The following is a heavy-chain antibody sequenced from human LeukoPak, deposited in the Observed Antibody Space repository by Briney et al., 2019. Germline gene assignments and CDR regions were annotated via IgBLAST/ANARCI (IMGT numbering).Heavy chain of an antibody. CDR1: GFTFSSFA. CDR2: IPSSGPIT. CDR3: ANRVAQHDS. Sequence: PGGSLRLSCVASGFTFSSFAMSWVRQAPGKGLEWVSGIPSSGPITYYADSVKGRFTISRDNSKNTLYLQMNSLTTEDTGIYYCANRVAQHDSWGQGTLVAVSS. J-gene: IGHJ5*02. D-gene: IGHD3-3*01. V-gene: IGHV3-23*01.